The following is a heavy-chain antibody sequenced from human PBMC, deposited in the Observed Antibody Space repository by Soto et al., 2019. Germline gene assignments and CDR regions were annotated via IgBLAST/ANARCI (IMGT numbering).Heavy chain of an antibody. Sequence: PGGSLRLSCIASGFTVTNNYMSWIRQPPGKGLEWIGYIYYSGSTNYNPSLKSRVTISVDTSKNQFSLKLSSVTAADTAVYYCARDLGWFDPWGQGTLVTVSS. J-gene: IGHJ5*02. CDR2: IYYSGST. CDR3: ARDLGWFDP. D-gene: IGHD3-16*01. CDR1: GFTVTNNY. V-gene: IGHV4-59*02.